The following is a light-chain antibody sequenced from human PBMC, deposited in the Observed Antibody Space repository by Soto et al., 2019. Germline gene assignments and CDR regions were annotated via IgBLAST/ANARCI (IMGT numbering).Light chain of an antibody. V-gene: IGKV1-39*01. CDR1: QSISSY. Sequence: DIQMTQSPSSLSASVGDRVTITCRPSQSISSYLNWYQQKPGKATKLLIYAASSLQSGVPSRYTDSGSKTDSTLTISGLQREDFENYNCQPRYSTPPSSGNGNTLAIK. CDR3: QPRYSTPPS. CDR2: AAS. J-gene: IGKJ2*01.